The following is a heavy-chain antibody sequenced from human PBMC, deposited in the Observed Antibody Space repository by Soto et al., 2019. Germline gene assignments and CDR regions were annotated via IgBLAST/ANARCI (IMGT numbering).Heavy chain of an antibody. CDR3: ARFDRIEDDMDV. CDR1: GYTFTSYD. Sequence: ASVKVSCKASGYTFTSYDINWVRQATGQGLEWMGWMNPNSGNTGYAQKFQGRVTMTRNTSISTAYMGLSSLRSEDTAVYYCARFDRIEDDMDVWGRGTTVTVSS. CDR2: MNPNSGNT. V-gene: IGHV1-8*01. J-gene: IGHJ6*03. D-gene: IGHD2-15*01.